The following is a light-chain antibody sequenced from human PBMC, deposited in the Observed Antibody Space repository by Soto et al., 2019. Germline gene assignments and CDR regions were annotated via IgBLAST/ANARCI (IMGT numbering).Light chain of an antibody. CDR2: GGS. V-gene: IGKV1-39*01. CDR1: QNIYTF. Sequence: DLQMTKSPSSLSASERDRVTMTCRASQNIYTFLNWYQQKPGEAPKVLIYGGSTLQTGVPSRFTGGGSGTYFTLTISGLQPEDFANYYCQQGFSMPRTFCQGTKVDIK. J-gene: IGKJ1*01. CDR3: QQGFSMPRT.